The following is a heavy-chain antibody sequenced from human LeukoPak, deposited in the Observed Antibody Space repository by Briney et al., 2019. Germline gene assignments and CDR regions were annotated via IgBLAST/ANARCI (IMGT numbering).Heavy chain of an antibody. CDR1: GGSISSYS. CDR2: IYSSGST. J-gene: IGHJ4*02. Sequence: SETPSLTCTVSGGSISSYSWSWIRQPPGKGLEWIGYIYSSGSTNYNPSLKSRVTISVDTSKNQFSLNLNSVTAADTAVYYCARRYGSGDYFDYWGQGTLVTVSS. CDR3: ARRYGSGDYFDY. V-gene: IGHV4-59*01. D-gene: IGHD3-10*01.